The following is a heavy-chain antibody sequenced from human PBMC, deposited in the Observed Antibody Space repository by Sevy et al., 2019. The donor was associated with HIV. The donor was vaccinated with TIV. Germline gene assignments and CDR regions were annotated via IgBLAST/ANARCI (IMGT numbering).Heavy chain of an antibody. CDR1: GFTFRNYS. V-gene: IGHV3-48*02. CDR2: ISSGRGNI. CDR3: ARPYCSGDDCSSELDS. J-gene: IGHJ5*01. Sequence: GGSLRLSCAASGFTFRNYSMTWVRQAPGKGLDWVSYISSGRGNIHYADSVKDRFTISRDNAKNSLFLQMNSLRDEDTAIYYCARPYCSGDDCSSELDSWGQGIRVTVSS. D-gene: IGHD2-15*01.